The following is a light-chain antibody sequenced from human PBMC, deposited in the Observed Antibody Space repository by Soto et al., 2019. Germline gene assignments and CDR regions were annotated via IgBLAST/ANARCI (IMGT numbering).Light chain of an antibody. CDR3: QHYNSYSEA. CDR2: KAS. V-gene: IGKV1-5*03. CDR1: QTISSW. J-gene: IGKJ1*01. Sequence: DIQMTQSPSTLSGSVGDRVTITCRASQTISSWLAWYQQKPGKAAKLLIYKASTLKSGVPSRLSGSGPGTEFTLTISSLQPDDFATYYCQHYNSYSEAFGQGTKVELK.